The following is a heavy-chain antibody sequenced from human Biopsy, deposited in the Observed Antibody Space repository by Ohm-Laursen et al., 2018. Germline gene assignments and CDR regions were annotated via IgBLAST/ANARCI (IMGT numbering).Heavy chain of an antibody. CDR1: GFIFDDYA. CDR2: ITWNSGTI. Sequence: SLRLSCAASGFIFDDYAMHWVRQAPGKGLEWVSSITWNSGTIDYADSVKGRFTISRDNAKNSLYLQMNSLRAGDTALYYCAKARVEIRYFDIWGRGTLVTVSS. CDR3: AKARVEIRYFDI. D-gene: IGHD5-12*01. V-gene: IGHV3-9*01. J-gene: IGHJ2*01.